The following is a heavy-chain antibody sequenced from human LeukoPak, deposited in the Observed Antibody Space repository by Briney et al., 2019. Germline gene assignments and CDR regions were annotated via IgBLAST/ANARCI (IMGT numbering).Heavy chain of an antibody. Sequence: VASVKVSCKASGYTFTSYGFSWVRQAPGQGLEWMGWISAYNGNTNYAEKLQGRVNMTTDTSTSTAYMELRSLRSDDTAVYYCARYLGPAAPLDYWGQGTLVTVSS. CDR1: GYTFTSYG. CDR2: ISAYNGNT. CDR3: ARYLGPAAPLDY. D-gene: IGHD2-2*01. J-gene: IGHJ4*02. V-gene: IGHV1-18*01.